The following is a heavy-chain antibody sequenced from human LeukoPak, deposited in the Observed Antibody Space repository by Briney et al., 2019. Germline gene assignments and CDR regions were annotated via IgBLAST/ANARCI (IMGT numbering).Heavy chain of an antibody. V-gene: IGHV1-69*13. Sequence: ASVKVSCKASGGTFSSYAISWVRQAPGQGLEWMGGIIPIFGTANYAQKFQGRVTITADESTSTAYMELRSLRSDDTAVYYCARSQAAAGKAVLDYWGQGTLVTVSS. CDR1: GGTFSSYA. J-gene: IGHJ4*02. CDR2: IIPIFGTA. CDR3: ARSQAAAGKAVLDY. D-gene: IGHD6-13*01.